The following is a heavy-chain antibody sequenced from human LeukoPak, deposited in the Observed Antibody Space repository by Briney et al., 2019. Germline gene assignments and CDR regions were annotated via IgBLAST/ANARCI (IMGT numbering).Heavy chain of an antibody. J-gene: IGHJ5*02. D-gene: IGHD6-19*01. CDR1: GGSFSGYY. CDR3: ARDMTSGWYYT. Sequence: PSETLSLTCAVYGGSFSGYYWSWIRQPPGKGLEWIGYIIYSGTTNYNPSLQSRVTISVDTSKNQFSLKLSSVTAADTAVYYCARDMTSGWYYTWGQGTLVTVSS. V-gene: IGHV4-59*01. CDR2: IIYSGTT.